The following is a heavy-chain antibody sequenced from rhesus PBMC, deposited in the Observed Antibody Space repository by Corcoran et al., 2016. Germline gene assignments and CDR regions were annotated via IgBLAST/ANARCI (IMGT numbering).Heavy chain of an antibody. CDR1: GGSVSRNY. CDR3: ATLVGVPGSLDV. J-gene: IGHJ5-2*02. CDR2: ISGSGGAA. D-gene: IGHD2-39*01. Sequence: QVQLQESAPGLVKPSETLSLTCAVSGGSVSRNYWRWIRQSPGKGLEWIGRISGSGGAADYNPSLKSRVTLSTETSKNQFSLRLTSVTAADTALYFCATLVGVPGSLDVWGRGVLVTVSS. V-gene: IGHV4-173*01.